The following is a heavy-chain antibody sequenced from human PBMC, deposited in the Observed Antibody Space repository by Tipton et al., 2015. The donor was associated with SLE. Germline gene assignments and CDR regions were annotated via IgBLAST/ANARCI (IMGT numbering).Heavy chain of an antibody. CDR3: ARGPFQRWPPGAY. CDR2: IAETGSP. J-gene: IGHJ4*02. V-gene: IGHV4-34*01. CDR1: GGFFSGYH. D-gene: IGHD6-19*01. Sequence: TLSLTCAVYGGFFSGYHWTWTRQPPGQGLEWIGEIAETGSPNYNPSLKSRVTISLDTSKSQFSLILNSLTAADTAVYYCARGPFQRWPPGAYWGQGTLVTVSS.